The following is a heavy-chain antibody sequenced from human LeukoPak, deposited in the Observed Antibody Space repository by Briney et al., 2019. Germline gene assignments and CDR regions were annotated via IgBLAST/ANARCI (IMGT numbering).Heavy chain of an antibody. D-gene: IGHD5-12*01. J-gene: IGHJ4*02. CDR1: GFSFSSYW. Sequence: GGSLRLSCVASGFSFSSYWMSWVRQTPGKGLEWVANIKQEGSARYYVDSVTGRFTISRDNAMNSLYLQMNSLRAEDTAVYYCARRIGYDYWGQGTLVTVSS. V-gene: IGHV3-7*01. CDR3: ARRIGYDY. CDR2: IKQEGSAR.